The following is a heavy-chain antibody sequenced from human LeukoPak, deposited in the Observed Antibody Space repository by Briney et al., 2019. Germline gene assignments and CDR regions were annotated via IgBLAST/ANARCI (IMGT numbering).Heavy chain of an antibody. CDR1: GFTFSSYE. J-gene: IGHJ4*02. Sequence: GGSLRLSCAASGFTFSSYEMNWVRQAPGKGLEWISSITSDSRYRYYADSVKGRFTISRDNAKNSLYLQMNSLRAEDTAVYYCARRAGAYSHPYDYWGQGTLVTVSS. D-gene: IGHD4/OR15-4a*01. V-gene: IGHV3-21*04. CDR3: ARRAGAYSHPYDY. CDR2: ITSDSRYR.